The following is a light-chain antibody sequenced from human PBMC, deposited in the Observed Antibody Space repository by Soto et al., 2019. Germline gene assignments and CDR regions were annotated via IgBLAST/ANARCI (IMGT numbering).Light chain of an antibody. Sequence: DIQMTQSPSTLSASVGDRVIITCRASQSPGTWMAWYQQKPGTAPVLLIYDVSKLESGVPSRFSGRASGTEFTLTTTSLQPDDFATYYCQQYFSYPLSLCGGTKVAI. V-gene: IGKV1-5*01. CDR1: QSPGTW. CDR3: QQYFSYPLS. J-gene: IGKJ4*01. CDR2: DVS.